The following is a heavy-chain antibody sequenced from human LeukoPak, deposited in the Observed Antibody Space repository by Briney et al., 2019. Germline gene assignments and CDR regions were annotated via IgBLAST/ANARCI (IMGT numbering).Heavy chain of an antibody. J-gene: IGHJ4*02. CDR2: INPNSGGT. Sequence: ASGKVSCKASGYTFTGYYMHWVRQAPGQGLEWMGWINPNSGGTNYAQKFQGRVTMTRDTSISTAYMELSRLRSDDTAVYYCARDLSNGGNSGFDYWGQGTLVTVSS. D-gene: IGHD4-23*01. V-gene: IGHV1-2*02. CDR3: ARDLSNGGNSGFDY. CDR1: GYTFTGYY.